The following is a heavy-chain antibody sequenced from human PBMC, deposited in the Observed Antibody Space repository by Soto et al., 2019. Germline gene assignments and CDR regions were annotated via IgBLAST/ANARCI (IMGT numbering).Heavy chain of an antibody. J-gene: IGHJ2*01. CDR2: ISGSGGST. D-gene: IGHD3-3*01. Sequence: GGSLRLSCAASGFTFSSYAMSWVRQAPGKGLEWVSAISGSGGSTYYADSVKGRFTISRDNSKNTLYLQMNSLRAEDTAVYYCAKDKPEYYDFWSGTNPGTVPWYLDLWGRGTLVTVSS. CDR3: AKDKPEYYDFWSGTNPGTVPWYLDL. CDR1: GFTFSSYA. V-gene: IGHV3-23*01.